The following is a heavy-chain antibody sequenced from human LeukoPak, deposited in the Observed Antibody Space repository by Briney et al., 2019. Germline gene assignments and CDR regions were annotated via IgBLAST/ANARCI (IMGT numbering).Heavy chain of an antibody. CDR2: IYTSGST. CDR1: GGSISSGSYY. CDR3: ASTEGDDAFDI. J-gene: IGHJ3*02. D-gene: IGHD2-8*02. V-gene: IGHV4-61*02. Sequence: PSETLSLTCTVSGGSISSGSYYWSWIRQPAGKGLEWIGRIYTSGSTNYNPSLKSRVTISVDTSKNQFSLKLSSVTAADTAVYYCASTEGDDAFDIWGQGTMVTVSS.